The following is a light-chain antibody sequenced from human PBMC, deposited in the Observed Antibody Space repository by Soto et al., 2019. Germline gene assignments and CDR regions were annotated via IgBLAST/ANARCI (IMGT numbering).Light chain of an antibody. CDR2: ETS. Sequence: EIVMTQSPGTLSVSPGERATLSCRASQNIRSNLAWYRQKPGQAPRLLIYETSIRAPGIPARFSGSGSGTEFTLTISSLQSEDFAVYHCQQYNNWPPFTFGPGTKVDIK. CDR3: QQYNNWPPFT. J-gene: IGKJ3*01. CDR1: QNIRSN. V-gene: IGKV3-15*01.